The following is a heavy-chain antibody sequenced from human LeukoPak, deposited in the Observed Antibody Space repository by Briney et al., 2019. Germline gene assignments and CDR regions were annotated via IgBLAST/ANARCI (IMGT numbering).Heavy chain of an antibody. CDR3: ARSYYANGEDAFDI. CDR2: INHSGST. Sequence: SETLSLTCAVSGGSISSSNWWSWVRQPPGKGLEWIGEINHSGSTNYNPSLKSRVTISVDTSKNQFSLKLSSVTAADTAVYYCARSYYANGEDAFDIWGQGTMVTVSS. D-gene: IGHD2-2*01. J-gene: IGHJ3*02. CDR1: GGSISSSNW. V-gene: IGHV4-4*02.